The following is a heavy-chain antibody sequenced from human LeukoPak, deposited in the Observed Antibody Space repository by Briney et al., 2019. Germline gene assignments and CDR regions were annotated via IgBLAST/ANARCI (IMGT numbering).Heavy chain of an antibody. CDR1: GFTFSSYW. CDR2: IKQDGSEK. D-gene: IGHD5-18*01. J-gene: IGHJ6*03. Sequence: GGSLRLSCAASGFTFSSYWMSWVRQAPGKGLEWVANIKQDGSEKYYVDSVKGRFTISRDNAKNSLYLQMNSLRAEDTAVYYCARADSYADRYYYYYYYMDVWGKGTTVTVSS. CDR3: ARADSYADRYYYYYYYMDV. V-gene: IGHV3-7*04.